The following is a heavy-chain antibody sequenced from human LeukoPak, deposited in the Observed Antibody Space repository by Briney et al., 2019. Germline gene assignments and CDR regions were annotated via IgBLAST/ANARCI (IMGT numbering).Heavy chain of an antibody. CDR1: GGSISSSSYY. V-gene: IGHV4-39*07. J-gene: IGHJ3*02. D-gene: IGHD4-17*01. Sequence: SETLSLTCTVSGGSISSSSYYWGWIRQPPGKGLEWIGSIYYSGSTYYNPSLKSRVTISVDTSKNQFSLKLSSVTAADTAVYYCARGNYGDDGAFDIWGQGTMVTVSS. CDR2: IYYSGST. CDR3: ARGNYGDDGAFDI.